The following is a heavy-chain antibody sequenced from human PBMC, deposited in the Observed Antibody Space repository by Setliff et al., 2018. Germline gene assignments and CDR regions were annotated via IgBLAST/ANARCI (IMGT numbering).Heavy chain of an antibody. J-gene: IGHJ5*02. Sequence: SETLSLTCAVYGGSFSGYYWSWIRQPPGKGLEWIGEINHSGSTNYNPSLKSRVTISVDTSKNQFSLKLSSVTAADTAVYYCARFRRGVALGWFDPWGQGTLVTVSS. V-gene: IGHV4-34*01. CDR3: ARFRRGVALGWFDP. CDR1: GGSFSGYY. CDR2: INHSGST. D-gene: IGHD3-10*01.